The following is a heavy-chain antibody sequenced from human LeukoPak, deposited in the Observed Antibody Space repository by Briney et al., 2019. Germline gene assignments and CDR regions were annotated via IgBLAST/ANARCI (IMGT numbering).Heavy chain of an antibody. CDR3: ARVRYYYDSSGDLDY. CDR1: GYTFTGYY. D-gene: IGHD3-22*01. J-gene: IGHJ4*02. CDR2: INPNSGGT. Sequence: ASVKVSCKASGYTFTGYYMHWVRQAPGQGLEWMGWINPNSGGTNYAQKFQGRVTMTRDTSISTAYMELSRLRSDDTAVYYCARVRYYYDSSGDLDYWGQGTLVTVSS. V-gene: IGHV1-2*02.